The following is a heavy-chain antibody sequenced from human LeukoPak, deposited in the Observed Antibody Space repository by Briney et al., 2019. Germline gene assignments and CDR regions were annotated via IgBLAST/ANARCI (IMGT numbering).Heavy chain of an antibody. CDR2: ISYDGSNK. CDR1: GFTFSSYG. V-gene: IGHV3-30*18. Sequence: GRSLRLSCAASGFTFSSYGMHWVRQAPGKGLEWVAVISYDGSNKYYADSVKGRFTISRDNSKNTLYLQMNSLRAEDTAVYYCAKDRRGFWSGYPLDYWGQGTLVTVSS. J-gene: IGHJ4*02. D-gene: IGHD3-3*01. CDR3: AKDRRGFWSGYPLDY.